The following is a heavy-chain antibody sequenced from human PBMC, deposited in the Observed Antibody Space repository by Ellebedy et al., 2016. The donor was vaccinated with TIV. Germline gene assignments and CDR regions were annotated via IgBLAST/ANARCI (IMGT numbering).Heavy chain of an antibody. V-gene: IGHV3-30*18. CDR2: ISYDGSNK. J-gene: IGHJ4*02. CDR1: GFTFSSYD. CDR3: AKDLARYSSSWYDDY. D-gene: IGHD6-13*01. Sequence: GGSLRLXXAASGFTFSSYDMHWVRQAPGKGLEWVAVISYDGSNKYYADSVKGRFTISRDNSKNTLYLQMNSLRAEDTAVYYCAKDLARYSSSWYDDYWGQGTLVTVSS.